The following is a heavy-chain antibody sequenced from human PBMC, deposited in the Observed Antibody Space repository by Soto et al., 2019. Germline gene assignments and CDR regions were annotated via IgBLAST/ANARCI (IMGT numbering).Heavy chain of an antibody. Sequence: EVQLVESGGGLVQPGGSLRLSCAASGFSFTGYCMSWVRQAPGKGLEWVANIKQDGNEIHYLDSVKGRFTISRDNAKSALHLKMNSLRVEDTAVDYCARDNRYLKWGQGTLVTVSS. CDR3: ARDNRYLK. CDR1: GFSFTGYC. V-gene: IGHV3-7*03. J-gene: IGHJ4*02. D-gene: IGHD1-20*01. CDR2: IKQDGNEI.